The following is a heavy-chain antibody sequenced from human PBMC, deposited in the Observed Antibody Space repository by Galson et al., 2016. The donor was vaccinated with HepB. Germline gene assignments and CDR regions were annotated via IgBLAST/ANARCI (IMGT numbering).Heavy chain of an antibody. V-gene: IGHV3-23*01. J-gene: IGHJ4*02. CDR2: ISGRGGST. CDR1: GFTFSNFA. D-gene: IGHD2-2*01. Sequence: SLRLSCAVSGFTFSNFAMSWVRQAPGKGLEWVSSISGRGGSTYYADSVKGRFTISRDNSKNTLYLQLNSLRADDPAVYYCAKVGDIVEVPVVGDFDYWGQGTLVTVSS. CDR3: AKVGDIVEVPVVGDFDY.